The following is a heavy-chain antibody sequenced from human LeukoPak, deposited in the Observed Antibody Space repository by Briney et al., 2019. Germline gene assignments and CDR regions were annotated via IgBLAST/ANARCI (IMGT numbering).Heavy chain of an antibody. V-gene: IGHV3-74*01. D-gene: IGHD6-19*01. CDR2: INSDGSNT. CDR3: ARVRDISGHWGFLDY. J-gene: IGHJ4*02. CDR1: GFTFSTYW. Sequence: PGGSLRLSCAASGFTFSTYWMHWVRQAPGKGLVWVSRINSDGSNTNYADSVKGRFTISRDNAKNTLYLQMHSLRAEDTAVFYCARVRDISGHWGFLDYWGQGTLVTVSS.